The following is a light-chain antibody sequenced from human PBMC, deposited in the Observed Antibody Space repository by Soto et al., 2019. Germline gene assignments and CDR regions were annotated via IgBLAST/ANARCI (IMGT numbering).Light chain of an antibody. J-gene: IGKJ5*01. CDR2: DAS. V-gene: IGKV3-15*01. Sequence: EIVMTQSPATLSVSPGERATLSCRASQSVTSNLAWYQQKPGQTPRLLIYDASTRATGIPARFSGNGSGTEFTLTISSLQSEDFAVYYCQQYNNWLITFGPGTRLEIK. CDR3: QQYNNWLIT. CDR1: QSVTSN.